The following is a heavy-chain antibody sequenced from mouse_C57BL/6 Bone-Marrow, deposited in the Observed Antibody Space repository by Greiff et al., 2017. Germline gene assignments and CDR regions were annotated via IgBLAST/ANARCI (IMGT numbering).Heavy chain of an antibody. V-gene: IGHV14-3*01. D-gene: IGHD1-1*01. J-gene: IGHJ2*01. Sequence: EVQLQQSVAELVRPGASVKLSCTASGFNINNTYMHWVKQRPEQGLEWIGRIDPANGNTKYAPKFQGKATITADTSSNTAYLQLSSLTSADTAIYYCARGGSPFDYWGQGTTLTVSS. CDR1: GFNINNTY. CDR3: ARGGSPFDY. CDR2: IDPANGNT.